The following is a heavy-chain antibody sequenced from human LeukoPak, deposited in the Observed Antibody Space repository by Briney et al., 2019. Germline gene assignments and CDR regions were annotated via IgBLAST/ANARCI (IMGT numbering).Heavy chain of an antibody. Sequence: GSLRLSCVVSGFSFGTYSMHWARQVPGKGLEWVAVIWYDGSNEDYADSVKGRFTISRDNAKNSLYLQMNSLRAEDTAVYYCARVSPYYYGSGETGDYWGQGTLVTVSS. D-gene: IGHD3-10*01. J-gene: IGHJ4*02. CDR1: GFSFGTYS. CDR3: ARVSPYYYGSGETGDY. V-gene: IGHV3-33*01. CDR2: IWYDGSNE.